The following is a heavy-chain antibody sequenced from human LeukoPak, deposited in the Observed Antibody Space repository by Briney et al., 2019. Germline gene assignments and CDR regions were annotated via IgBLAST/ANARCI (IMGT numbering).Heavy chain of an antibody. CDR3: ARSCSTTSCYLYGMDV. D-gene: IGHD2-2*01. CDR1: GYTFTSYG. CDR2: TSAYNGHT. V-gene: IGHV1-18*01. Sequence: GASVKVSCKASGYTFTSYGISWVRQAPGQGLAWMGWTSAYNGHTNYAQKLQDRVTMTTDTATSTAYMELRSLRSDDTAIYYCARSCSTTSCYLYGMDVWGQGTTVTVSS. J-gene: IGHJ6*02.